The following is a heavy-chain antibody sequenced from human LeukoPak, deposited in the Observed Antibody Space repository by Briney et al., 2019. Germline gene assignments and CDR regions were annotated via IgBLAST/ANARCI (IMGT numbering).Heavy chain of an antibody. Sequence: ASVKVSCKASGYTFTGYYMHWVRQAPGQGLEWMGWNNPNSGGTNYAQKFQGRVTMTRDTSISTAYMELSRLRSDDTAVYYCARDPEYDSMGNYWGQGTLVTVSS. CDR2: NNPNSGGT. J-gene: IGHJ4*02. V-gene: IGHV1-2*02. D-gene: IGHD3-22*01. CDR3: ARDPEYDSMGNY. CDR1: GYTFTGYY.